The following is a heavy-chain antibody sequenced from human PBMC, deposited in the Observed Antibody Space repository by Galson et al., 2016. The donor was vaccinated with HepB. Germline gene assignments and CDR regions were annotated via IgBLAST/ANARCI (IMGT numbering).Heavy chain of an antibody. Sequence: SLRLSCAASGFSFNRYAFHWVRQAPSKGLEWVAVISTDGNKIYYVDSVKGRFTISRDNSKRTVYLQMNSLRDEDAALYYCAKGMVLYYYGVDVWGQGTTVIVSS. J-gene: IGHJ6*02. V-gene: IGHV3-30*18. CDR1: GFSFNRYA. CDR3: AKGMVLYYYGVDV. CDR2: ISTDGNKI. D-gene: IGHD3-10*01.